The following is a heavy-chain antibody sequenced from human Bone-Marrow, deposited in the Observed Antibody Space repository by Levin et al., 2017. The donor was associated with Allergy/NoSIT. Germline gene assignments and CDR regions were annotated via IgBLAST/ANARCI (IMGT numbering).Heavy chain of an antibody. J-gene: IGHJ2*01. CDR1: GFSLSTGGVG. CDR3: AHRISPTTIVSWYFDL. CDR2: LYWDDDK. D-gene: IGHD1-1*01. Sequence: SGPTLVKPTQTLTLTCSFSGFSLSTGGVGVGWFRQPPGKALEWLALLYWDDDKRYSPSLESRLTISKDTTKNQVVLRMTNMDPADTATYYCAHRISPTTIVSWYFDLWGPGTVVTVSS. V-gene: IGHV2-5*02.